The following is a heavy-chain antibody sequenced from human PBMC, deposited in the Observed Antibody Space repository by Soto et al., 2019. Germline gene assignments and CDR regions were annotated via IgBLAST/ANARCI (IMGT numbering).Heavy chain of an antibody. V-gene: IGHV3-7*01. D-gene: IGHD6-13*01. CDR1: GFTFSRFC. CDR3: ARGIIAGPGRDYFDY. Sequence: GGSLRLSCAASGFTFSRFCIIWVRQAPGKGLEWVANIKQDGSEKNYEDSVKGRFTISRDNSKNTLYLQMSSLRLDDTAVYYCARGIIAGPGRDYFDYWGQGTLVTVSS. J-gene: IGHJ4*02. CDR2: IKQDGSEK.